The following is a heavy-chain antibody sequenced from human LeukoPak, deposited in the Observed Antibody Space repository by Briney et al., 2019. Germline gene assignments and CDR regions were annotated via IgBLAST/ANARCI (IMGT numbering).Heavy chain of an antibody. D-gene: IGHD3-10*01. CDR3: AIDRGPRSSVASGPFDY. J-gene: IGHJ4*02. CDR2: ISGSGGST. Sequence: GGSLRLSCAASGVTSSSYAMSWGRQAAGNRLKWGSAISGSGGSTYYADSVHGRFTISSDYSMNTLHLQMNSLRAEDTAVYYCAIDRGPRSSVASGPFDYWGQGTLVTVSS. CDR1: GVTSSSYA. V-gene: IGHV3-23*01.